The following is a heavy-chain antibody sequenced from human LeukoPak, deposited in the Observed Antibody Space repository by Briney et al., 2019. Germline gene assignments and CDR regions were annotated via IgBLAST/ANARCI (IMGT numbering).Heavy chain of an antibody. CDR2: ISGSGGST. CDR1: GFTFSSYA. D-gene: IGHD2-2*01. J-gene: IGHJ4*02. Sequence: GGSLRLSCAASGFTFSSYAMSWVRQAPGKGLEWVAAISGSGGSTYYADSVKGRFTISRDNSKNTLYLQMNSLRAEDTAVYSCAKGPLVVVTAAIEGIFDYWGQGTLVTVSS. V-gene: IGHV3-23*01. CDR3: AKGPLVVVTAAIEGIFDY.